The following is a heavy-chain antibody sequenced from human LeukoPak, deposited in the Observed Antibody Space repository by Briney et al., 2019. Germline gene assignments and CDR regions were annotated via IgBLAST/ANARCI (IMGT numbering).Heavy chain of an antibody. V-gene: IGHV3-23*01. CDR1: GFTFSSYA. D-gene: IGHD2-2*01. Sequence: SGGSLRLSCAVSGFTFSSYAMSWVRQAPGKGLEWVSAISGSGGNTYYADSVKGRFTISRDNSKNTLYLQMNSLRAEDTAVYYCARGEYQLPGDYWGQGTLVTVSS. J-gene: IGHJ4*02. CDR2: ISGSGGNT. CDR3: ARGEYQLPGDY.